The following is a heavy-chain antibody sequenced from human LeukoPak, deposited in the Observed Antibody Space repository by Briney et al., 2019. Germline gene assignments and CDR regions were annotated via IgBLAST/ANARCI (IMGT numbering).Heavy chain of an antibody. CDR1: GYTFTGYY. J-gene: IGHJ5*02. CDR3: ARARYSGSYGWFDP. Sequence: ASVKVCCKASGYTFTGYYMHWVRQAPGQGLEWMGWINPNSGGTNYAQKFQGRVTTTRDTSISTAYMELSRLRSDDTAVYYCARARYSGSYGWFDPWGQGTLVTVSS. CDR2: INPNSGGT. V-gene: IGHV1-2*02. D-gene: IGHD1-26*01.